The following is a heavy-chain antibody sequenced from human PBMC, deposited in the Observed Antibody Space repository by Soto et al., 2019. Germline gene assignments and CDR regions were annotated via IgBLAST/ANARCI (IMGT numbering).Heavy chain of an antibody. CDR2: ISGSGGST. J-gene: IGHJ4*02. Sequence: SLRLSCAASGFTFSSYAMSWVRQAPGKGLEWVSAISGSGGSTYYADSVKGRFTISRDNSKNTLYLQMNSLRAEDTAVYYCAKCLYYDFWSGPGFDYWGQGTLVTVSS. D-gene: IGHD3-3*01. V-gene: IGHV3-23*01. CDR3: AKCLYYDFWSGPGFDY. CDR1: GFTFSSYA.